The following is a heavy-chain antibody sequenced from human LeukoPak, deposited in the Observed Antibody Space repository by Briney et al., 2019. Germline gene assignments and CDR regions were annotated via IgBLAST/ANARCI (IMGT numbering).Heavy chain of an antibody. CDR3: ARAKTASYYFDH. D-gene: IGHD1-26*01. CDR1: GFIFSSFG. V-gene: IGHV3-33*01. J-gene: IGHJ4*02. Sequence: PGGSLRLSCAASGFIFSSFGMHWVRQAPGKGLEWVAVMWYAEENKYYADYVKGRLTVSRDNPENKLYLQMNSLRVEDTAVYYCARAKTASYYFDHWGQGTLVSVSS. CDR2: MWYAEENK.